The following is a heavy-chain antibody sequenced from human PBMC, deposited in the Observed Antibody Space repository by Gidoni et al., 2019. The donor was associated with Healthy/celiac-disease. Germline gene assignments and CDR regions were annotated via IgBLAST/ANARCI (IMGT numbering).Heavy chain of an antibody. J-gene: IGHJ3*02. CDR2: ISSSSSTI. CDR3: ARGRNWNVNDAFDI. D-gene: IGHD1-20*01. Sequence: EVQLVESGGGLVQPGGSLRLSCAASGFTFSSYSMNWVRQAPGKGLEWVSYISSSSSTIYYADSVKGRFTISRDNAKNSLYLQMNSLRAEDTAVYYCARGRNWNVNDAFDIWGQGTMVTVSS. CDR1: GFTFSSYS. V-gene: IGHV3-48*01.